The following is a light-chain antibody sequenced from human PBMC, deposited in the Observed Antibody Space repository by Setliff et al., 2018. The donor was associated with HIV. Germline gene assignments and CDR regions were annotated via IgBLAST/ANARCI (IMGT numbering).Light chain of an antibody. CDR3: QQADSFPRT. CDR2: AAS. CDR1: QGINNW. Sequence: DVQMTQSPSFVSASIGDRVTITCRASQGINNWLAWYQQKPGKAPNLLIYAASTLQSGVPSRFSGRGSGTDFTLTISDLQPEDFATYFCQQADSFPRTFGPGTKVDIK. J-gene: IGKJ3*01. V-gene: IGKV1-12*01.